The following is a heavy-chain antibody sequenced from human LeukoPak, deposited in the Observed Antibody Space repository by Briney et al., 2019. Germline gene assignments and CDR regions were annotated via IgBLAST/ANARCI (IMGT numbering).Heavy chain of an antibody. J-gene: IGHJ4*02. CDR2: IYYSGST. CDR1: GGSISSYY. CDR3: AREKRIAAAGKFDY. V-gene: IGHV4-39*07. Sequence: SETLSLTCTVSGGSISSYYWGWIRQPPGKGLEWIGSIYYSGSTYYNPSLKSRVTISVDTSKNQFSLKLSSVTAADTAVYYCAREKRIAAAGKFDYWGQGTLVTVSS. D-gene: IGHD6-13*01.